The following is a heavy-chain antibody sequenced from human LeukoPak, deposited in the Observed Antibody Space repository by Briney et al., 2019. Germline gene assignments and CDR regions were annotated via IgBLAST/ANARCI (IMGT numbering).Heavy chain of an antibody. V-gene: IGHV1-58*01. CDR2: IVVGSGNT. CDR3: AREIDGITMVRGVIRSPDYYGMDV. D-gene: IGHD3-10*01. J-gene: IGHJ6*02. CDR1: GFTFTSSA. Sequence: VASVEVSCKASGFTFTSSAVQWVRQARGQRLEWIGWIVVGSGNTNYAQKFQERVTITRDMSTSTAYMELSSLRSEDTAVYYCAREIDGITMVRGVIRSPDYYGMDVWGQGTTVTVSS.